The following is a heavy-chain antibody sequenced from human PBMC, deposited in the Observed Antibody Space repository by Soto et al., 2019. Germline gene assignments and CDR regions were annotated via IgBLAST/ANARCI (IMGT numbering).Heavy chain of an antibody. Sequence: GGSLRLSCAASGFTVSSNYMSWVRQAPGKGLEWVSVIYSGGSTYYPDFGKGRITISRDNSKNTLYLQMNSLKAEDTAVYYWSREGYCSSTGCPTLDYGDNSAFDIWGQGTMVTVSS. CDR1: GFTVSSNY. V-gene: IGHV3-66*01. J-gene: IGHJ3*02. D-gene: IGHD2-2*01. CDR2: IYSGGST. CDR3: SREGYCSSTGCPTLDYGDNSAFDI.